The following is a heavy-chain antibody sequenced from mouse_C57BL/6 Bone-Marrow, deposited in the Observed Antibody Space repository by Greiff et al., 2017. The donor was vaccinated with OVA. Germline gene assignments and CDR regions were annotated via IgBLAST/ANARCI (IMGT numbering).Heavy chain of an antibody. CDR2: IDPNSGGT. CDR1: GYTFTSYW. CDR3: ARDIYYYGSSQPYYAMDY. Sequence: QSCKASGYTFTSYWMHWVKQRPGRGLEWIGRIDPNSGGTKYNEKFKSKATLTVDKPSSTAYMQLSSLTSEDSAVYYCARDIYYYGSSQPYYAMDYWGQGTSVTVSS. J-gene: IGHJ4*01. D-gene: IGHD1-1*01. V-gene: IGHV1-72*01.